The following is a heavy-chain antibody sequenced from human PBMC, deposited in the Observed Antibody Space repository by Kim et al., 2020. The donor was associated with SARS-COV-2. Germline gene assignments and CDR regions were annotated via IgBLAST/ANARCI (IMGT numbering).Heavy chain of an antibody. CDR3: VIYGDP. J-gene: IGHJ6*02. CDR2: ISDNSATT. Sequence: GVSLRLSCAASGFSFSSLWMDWVRQAPGEGLVWVARISDNSATTLYADSVKGRFTISRDNAKNALYLQMNSLRAEDTAVYYCVIYGDPWGQGTTVTVSS. D-gene: IGHD4-17*01. V-gene: IGHV3-74*01. CDR1: GFSFSSLW.